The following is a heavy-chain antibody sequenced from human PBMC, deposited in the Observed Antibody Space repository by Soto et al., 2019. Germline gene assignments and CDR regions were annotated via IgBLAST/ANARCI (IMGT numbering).Heavy chain of an antibody. V-gene: IGHV4-39*01. CDR2: IYYSGST. CDR3: ATQGVGGTYVYTFDP. D-gene: IGHD1-26*01. CDR1: GGSITSSSYY. Sequence: SETLSLTCTVSGGSITSSSYYWGWIRQPPGKGLEWIGSIYYSGSTYYNPSLKSRVTISVDTSKNQFSLKLSSVTAADTAVYYCATQGVGGTYVYTFDPWGQGTLVTVSS. J-gene: IGHJ5*02.